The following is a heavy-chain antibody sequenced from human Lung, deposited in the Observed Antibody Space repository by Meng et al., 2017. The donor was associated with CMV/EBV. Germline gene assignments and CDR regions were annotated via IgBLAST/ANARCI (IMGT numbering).Heavy chain of an antibody. V-gene: IGHV4-34*01. CDR2: INHSGST. Sequence: GSLRLXCAVYGGSFSGYYWSWIRQPPGKGLEWIGEINHSGSTNYNPSLKSRVTISVDTSKNQFSLKLSSVTAADTAVYYCARELGYCSSTSCYTYYYYGMDVWGQGTXVTVYS. J-gene: IGHJ6*02. CDR1: GGSFSGYY. D-gene: IGHD2-2*02. CDR3: ARELGYCSSTSCYTYYYYGMDV.